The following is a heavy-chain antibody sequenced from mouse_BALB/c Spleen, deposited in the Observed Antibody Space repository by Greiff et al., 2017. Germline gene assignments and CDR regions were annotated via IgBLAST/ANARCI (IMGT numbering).Heavy chain of an antibody. D-gene: IGHD3-2*01. CDR2: ISNGGGST. CDR1: GFTFSSYT. J-gene: IGHJ4*01. V-gene: IGHV5-12-2*01. CDR3: ARRVSDSAGYGAMDY. Sequence: EVQGVESGGGLVQPGGSLKLSCAASGFTFSSYTMSWVRQTPEKRLEWVAYISNGGGSTYYPDTVKGRFTISRDNAKNTLYLQMSRLKSEDTAMFYWARRVSDSAGYGAMDYWGQGTSVTVSS.